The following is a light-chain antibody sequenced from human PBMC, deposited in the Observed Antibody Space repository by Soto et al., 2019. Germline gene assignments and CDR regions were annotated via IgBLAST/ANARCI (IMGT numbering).Light chain of an antibody. V-gene: IGLV1-44*01. Sequence: QSVLTQPPSASGTPGQRIIISCSGSSPNIGRNTVKWYRQLPGTAPKLLIGRSDQRPSGVPDRFSGSQSGTSASLAISGLQPEDEADYICAAWDDSLNAWAFGGGTKLTVL. CDR3: AAWDDSLNAWA. CDR1: SPNIGRNT. CDR2: RSD. J-gene: IGLJ3*02.